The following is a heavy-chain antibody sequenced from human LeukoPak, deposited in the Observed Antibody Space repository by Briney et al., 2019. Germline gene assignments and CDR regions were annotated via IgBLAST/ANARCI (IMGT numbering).Heavy chain of an antibody. Sequence: ASVKDSCKASGYTFTGYYMHWVRQAPGQGLEWMGWINPNSGGTKYAQKFQGRVTMTRDTSISTAYMELSSLRSDDTALYYCAGGISGGDYWGQGTLVTVSS. CDR2: INPNSGGT. CDR3: AGGISGGDY. D-gene: IGHD3-10*01. CDR1: GYTFTGYY. V-gene: IGHV1-2*02. J-gene: IGHJ4*02.